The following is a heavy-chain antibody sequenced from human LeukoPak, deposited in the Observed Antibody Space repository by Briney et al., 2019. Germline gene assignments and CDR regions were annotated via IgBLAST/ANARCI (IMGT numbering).Heavy chain of an antibody. CDR2: IIPIFGIA. D-gene: IGHD3-22*01. CDR3: ARVEGPYYYDSSGYQTGAFDI. J-gene: IGHJ3*02. CDR1: GGTFSSYA. V-gene: IGHV1-69*04. Sequence: ASVNVSCKASGGTFSSYAISWVRQAPGQGLEWMGRIIPIFGIANYAQKFQGRVTITADKSTSTAYMELSSLRSEDTAVYYCARVEGPYYYDSSGYQTGAFDIWGQGTMVTVSS.